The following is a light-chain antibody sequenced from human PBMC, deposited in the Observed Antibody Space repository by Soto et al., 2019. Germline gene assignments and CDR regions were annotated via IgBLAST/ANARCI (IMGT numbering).Light chain of an antibody. Sequence: IVLTQSPDTLSLSLGERATLSCRASESVANFLAGYQQKPGQAPRLLIYDASTRATGIPARFSGSGSGTDFTLTISSLEPADFALYYCQLRSALSFGGGTKVEIK. CDR2: DAS. V-gene: IGKV3-11*01. CDR3: QLRSALS. CDR1: ESVANF. J-gene: IGKJ4*01.